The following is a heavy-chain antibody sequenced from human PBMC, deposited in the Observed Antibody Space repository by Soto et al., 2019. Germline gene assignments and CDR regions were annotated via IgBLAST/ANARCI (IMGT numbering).Heavy chain of an antibody. J-gene: IGHJ6*02. CDR3: AEYTCNYVTGLDF. V-gene: IGHV4-59*11. Sequence: SETLSLPCTVSGGYISNHYCSWIRQPPGKGLEWIGYNYYSGITNYNPSLKSRVTISVDTSKNQFSLTLSSVTSADTAVYYCAEYTCNYVTGLDFWGQGTTVTVSS. CDR2: NYYSGIT. D-gene: IGHD1-7*01. CDR1: GGYISNHY.